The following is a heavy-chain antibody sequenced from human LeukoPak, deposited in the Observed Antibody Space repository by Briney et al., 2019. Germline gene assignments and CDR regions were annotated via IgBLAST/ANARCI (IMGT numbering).Heavy chain of an antibody. V-gene: IGHV3-53*01. D-gene: IGHD2/OR15-2a*01. J-gene: IGHJ4*02. CDR3: ARDSSSFPNYFDL. Sequence: GGSLRLSCAASGFTVGDNYMSWFRQAPGKRLEWVSLIYSAGDTFYSDSVRGRFTISRDNSKNTLYLQMNSLRAEDTAFYYCARDSSSFPNYFDLWGQGTLVTVSS. CDR2: IYSAGDT. CDR1: GFTVGDNY.